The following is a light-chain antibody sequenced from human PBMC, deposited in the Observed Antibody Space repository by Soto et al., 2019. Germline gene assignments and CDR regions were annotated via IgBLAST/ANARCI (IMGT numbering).Light chain of an antibody. V-gene: IGKV3-20*01. J-gene: IGKJ5*01. Sequence: DIVLTHSPGTLSLSPGERATLSCRASQSVRSNYLAWYQHKPGQAPRLLIYAASSRAAGIPDRFSGSGSGTEFTLTISRLEPEDFAVFYCHQYGSSPLTFGQGTRLEIK. CDR3: HQYGSSPLT. CDR1: QSVRSNY. CDR2: AAS.